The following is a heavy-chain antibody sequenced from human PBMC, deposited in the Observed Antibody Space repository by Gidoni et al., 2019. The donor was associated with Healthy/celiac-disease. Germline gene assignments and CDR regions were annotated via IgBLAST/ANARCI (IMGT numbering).Heavy chain of an antibody. Sequence: QVQLQESGPGLVKPSQTLSLTCTVSGGPISSGAYYWSWIRQPPGKGLEWIGYIYYSGSTYYNPSLKSRVTISVDTSKNQFSLKLSSVTAADTAVYYCARDNRVVVPAATANWFDPWGQGTLVTVSS. D-gene: IGHD2-2*01. J-gene: IGHJ5*02. CDR3: ARDNRVVVPAATANWFDP. V-gene: IGHV4-30-4*01. CDR2: IYYSGST. CDR1: GGPISSGAYY.